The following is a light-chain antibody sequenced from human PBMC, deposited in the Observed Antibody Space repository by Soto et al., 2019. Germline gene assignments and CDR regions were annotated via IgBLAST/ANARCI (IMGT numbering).Light chain of an antibody. CDR2: DVS. CDR3: CSYGGGYTPLV. CDR1: SSDIGGYNY. J-gene: IGLJ2*01. V-gene: IGLV2-11*01. Sequence: QSALTQPPSASGSPGQSVTISCTGASSDIGGYNYVSWYQQHPGKPPKLMIYDVSKRPSGVPGRFSGSKSGNTASLTISGLQAEDEADYYCCSYGGGYTPLVFGGGTKVTVL.